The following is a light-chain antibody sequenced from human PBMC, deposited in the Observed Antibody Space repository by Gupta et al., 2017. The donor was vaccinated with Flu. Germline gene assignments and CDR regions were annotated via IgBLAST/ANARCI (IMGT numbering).Light chain of an antibody. J-gene: IGKJ4*01. Sequence: DIQMTQSPSSLSASVGDKVSITCRASQGIISYLNWYQQKPGKAPKLLIYAASSLQSGVPSRFSGSGSGADYTLTISSLQPEDVATYYCQKCYNTPPGHTFGGGTKVEIK. CDR3: QKCYNTPPGHT. V-gene: IGKV1-39*01. CDR2: AAS. CDR1: QGIISY.